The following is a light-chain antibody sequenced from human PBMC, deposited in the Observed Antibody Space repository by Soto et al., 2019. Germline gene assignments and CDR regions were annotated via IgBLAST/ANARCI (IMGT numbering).Light chain of an antibody. CDR1: SSNIGAGYD. Sequence: QSVLTQPPSVSGAPGQRVTSSCTGSSSNIGAGYDVHWYQQLPGTAPKLLIYGNSNRPSGVPDRFSGSKSGTSASLAITGLQAEDEADYYCQSYDSSLSGFLYVFGTGTQLTVL. J-gene: IGLJ1*01. CDR3: QSYDSSLSGFLYV. CDR2: GNS. V-gene: IGLV1-40*01.